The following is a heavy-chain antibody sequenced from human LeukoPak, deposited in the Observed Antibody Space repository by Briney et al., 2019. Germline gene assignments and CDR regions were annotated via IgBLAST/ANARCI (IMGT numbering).Heavy chain of an antibody. V-gene: IGHV3-23*01. CDR3: AKTTTGYSSGRYPAWPIDY. Sequence: GGSLRLSCAASGFTFDDYAMHWVRHAPGKGLEWVSGIFGSGGSAHYADSVKGRFTISRDNSKNTVYLQMDSLRAEDTAIYYCAKTTTGYSSGRYPAWPIDYWGQGTLVTVSS. CDR2: IFGSGGSA. CDR1: GFTFDDYA. J-gene: IGHJ4*02. D-gene: IGHD2-15*01.